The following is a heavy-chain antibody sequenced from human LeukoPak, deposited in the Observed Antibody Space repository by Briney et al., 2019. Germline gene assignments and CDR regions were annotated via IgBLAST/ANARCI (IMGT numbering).Heavy chain of an antibody. V-gene: IGHV4-34*01. Sequence: SETLSLTCAVYGGSFSGYYWSWIRQPPGKGLEWIGEINHSGSTNYNPSLKSRVTISVDTSKNQFSLKLSSVTAVDTAVYYCAKSSPRYYYYYMDVWGKGTTVTVSS. D-gene: IGHD6-13*01. J-gene: IGHJ6*03. CDR3: AKSSPRYYYYYMDV. CDR2: INHSGST. CDR1: GGSFSGYY.